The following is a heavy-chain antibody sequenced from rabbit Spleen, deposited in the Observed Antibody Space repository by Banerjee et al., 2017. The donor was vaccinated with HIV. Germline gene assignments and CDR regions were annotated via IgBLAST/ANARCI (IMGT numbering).Heavy chain of an antibody. CDR1: GFSFSSSYY. V-gene: IGHV1S40*01. J-gene: IGHJ4*01. CDR3: ASDTSYGGTGVALKL. D-gene: IGHD4-2*01. Sequence: QSLEESGGDLVKPEGSLTLTCTASGFSFSSSYYMCWVRQAPGKGLECIACIYADSTGSTYYASWAKGRFTISKTSSTTVTLQLNSLTAADTATYFCASDTSYGGTGVALKLWGPGTLVTVS. CDR2: IYADSTGST.